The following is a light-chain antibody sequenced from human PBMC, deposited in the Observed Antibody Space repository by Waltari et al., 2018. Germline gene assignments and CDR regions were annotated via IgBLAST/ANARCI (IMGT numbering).Light chain of an antibody. V-gene: IGKV3-15*01. CDR3: QQYNNWPLT. CDR2: GAS. J-gene: IGKJ4*01. CDR1: QSVNSD. Sequence: EIVMTQSPATLSVSPGERAALSCRASQSVNSDLAWYQQKPGQAPRLLIYGASTWASGILARFSGSGSGTEFTLTISSLQSEDFAVYYCQQYNNWPLTFGGGTKVEI.